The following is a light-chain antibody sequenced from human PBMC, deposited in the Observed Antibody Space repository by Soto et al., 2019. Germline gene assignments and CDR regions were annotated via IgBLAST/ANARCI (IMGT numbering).Light chain of an antibody. V-gene: IGKV3-15*01. Sequence: EILMTQSPVTLSVSPGDRVTLSCRASRNINRKVAWYQQKPGQAPRLLISGASTRATGIPTRFSGSGSGTEFTLTISNLQSEDFAVYYCQQYYDYPPLIFGGGTKVEI. J-gene: IGKJ4*01. CDR3: QQYYDYPPLI. CDR1: RNINRK. CDR2: GAS.